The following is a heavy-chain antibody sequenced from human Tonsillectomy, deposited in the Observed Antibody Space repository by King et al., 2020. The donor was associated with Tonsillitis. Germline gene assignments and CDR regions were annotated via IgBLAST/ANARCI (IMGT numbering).Heavy chain of an antibody. D-gene: IGHD4-11*01. J-gene: IGHJ6*03. CDR2: INHSGST. Sequence: VQLQQWGAGLLKPSETLSLTCAVYGGSFSGYDWSWIRQPPGKGLEWIGEINHSGSTNYNPSLKSRVTISLDTSKNQFSLKLSSVTAADTAVYCCARGPFTGDYMDVWGKGTTVTVSS. CDR1: GGSFSGYD. V-gene: IGHV4-34*01. CDR3: ARGPFTGDYMDV.